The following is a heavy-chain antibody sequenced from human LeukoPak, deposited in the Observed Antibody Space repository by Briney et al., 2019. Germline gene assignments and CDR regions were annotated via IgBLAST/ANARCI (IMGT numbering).Heavy chain of an antibody. CDR1: GFAFSSFA. J-gene: IGHJ4*02. D-gene: IGHD6-19*01. CDR3: VKVRVGGGWYGYYYEY. CDR2: IRSNGENT. V-gene: IGHV3-64D*06. Sequence: GESVRLSCSASGFAFSSFAMHWVRQAPGKGLEYVSVIRSNGENTDYADSVKGRFTISRDNSKNALYLQMSSLRPEDTAVYYCVKVRVGGGWYGYYYEYWVQGTLVTVSS.